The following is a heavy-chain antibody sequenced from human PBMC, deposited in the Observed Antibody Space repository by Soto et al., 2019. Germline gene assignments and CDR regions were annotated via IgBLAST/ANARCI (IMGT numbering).Heavy chain of an antibody. Sequence: SGPTLVKPTQTLTLTCTFSGFSLSTSGVGVGWIRQPPGKALEWLALIYWDDDKRYSPSLKSRLTITKDTSKNQVVLTMTNMDPVDTATYYCAHSTGYCSSTSCYYFDYWGQGTLVTVSS. CDR1: GFSLSTSGVG. CDR2: IYWDDDK. V-gene: IGHV2-5*02. CDR3: AHSTGYCSSTSCYYFDY. D-gene: IGHD2-2*01. J-gene: IGHJ4*02.